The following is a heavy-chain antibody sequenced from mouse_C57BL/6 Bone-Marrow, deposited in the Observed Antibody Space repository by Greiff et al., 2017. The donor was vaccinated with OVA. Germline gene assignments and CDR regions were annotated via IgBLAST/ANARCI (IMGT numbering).Heavy chain of an antibody. CDR3: ARNRYDYDRGGWYFDV. Sequence: VQLQQSGAELAKPGASVKLSCKASGYTFTSYWMHWVKQRPGQGLEWIGYINPSSGYTKYNQKFNDKATVTADKSSSTAYMQLSSLTYEDSAVYYCARNRYDYDRGGWYFDVWGTGTTVTVSS. CDR1: GYTFTSYW. CDR2: INPSSGYT. D-gene: IGHD2-4*01. V-gene: IGHV1-7*01. J-gene: IGHJ1*03.